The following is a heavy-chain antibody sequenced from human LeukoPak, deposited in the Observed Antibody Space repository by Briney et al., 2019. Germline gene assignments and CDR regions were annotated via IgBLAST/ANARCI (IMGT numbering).Heavy chain of an antibody. Sequence: GGSLRLSCAASGFSFSSYGMHWVRQAPGKGLEWVAFIRYDGSNKYYADSVKGRFTISRDNSKNTLYLQMNSLRAEDTAVYYCARRAGAYSHPYDYWGQGTLVTVSS. CDR3: ARRAGAYSHPYDY. J-gene: IGHJ4*02. V-gene: IGHV3-30*02. CDR1: GFSFSSYG. D-gene: IGHD4/OR15-4a*01. CDR2: IRYDGSNK.